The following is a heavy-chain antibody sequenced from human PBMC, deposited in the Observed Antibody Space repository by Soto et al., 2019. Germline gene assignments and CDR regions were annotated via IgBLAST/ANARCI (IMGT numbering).Heavy chain of an antibody. CDR2: ISGGGGST. CDR1: GFTFSSYA. V-gene: IGHV3-23*01. D-gene: IGHD6-13*01. CDR3: AKDLVNRYSSSWYGKSQLCFDY. Sequence: EVQLLESGGGLVQPGGSLRLSCAASGFTFSSYAMSWVRQAPGKGLEWVSAISGGGGSTYYADSVKGRFTISRDNSKNTLYLQMNRLRAEDTAVYYCAKDLVNRYSSSWYGKSQLCFDYWGQGTLVTVSS. J-gene: IGHJ4*02.